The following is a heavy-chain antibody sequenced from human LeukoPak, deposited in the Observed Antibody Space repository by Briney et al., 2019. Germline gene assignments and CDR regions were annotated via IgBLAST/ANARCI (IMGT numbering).Heavy chain of an antibody. Sequence: ASVKVSCKASGYTFTSYGISWVRQAPGQGLEWMGWIRAYNGNTNYAQKLQGRVTMTTDTSTSTAYMELRSLRSDDTAVYYCARVPLYCSSTSCYRAWDYYYGMDVWGQGTTVTVSS. CDR1: GYTFTSYG. J-gene: IGHJ6*02. D-gene: IGHD2-2*02. V-gene: IGHV1-18*01. CDR2: IRAYNGNT. CDR3: ARVPLYCSSTSCYRAWDYYYGMDV.